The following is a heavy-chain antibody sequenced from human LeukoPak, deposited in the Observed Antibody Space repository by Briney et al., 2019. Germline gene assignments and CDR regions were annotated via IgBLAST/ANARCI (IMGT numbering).Heavy chain of an antibody. D-gene: IGHD1-1*01. CDR2: INPSGGST. CDR3: ARASRVVQRGNWFDP. V-gene: IGHV1-46*01. CDR1: GYTFTSYY. J-gene: IGHJ5*02. Sequence: GASVKVSCKASGYTFTSYYMHWVRQAPGQGLEWMGIINPSGGSTSYAQKFQGRVTMTRDMSTSTVYMELSSLRSEDTAVYYCARASRVVQRGNWFDPWGQGTLVTVSS.